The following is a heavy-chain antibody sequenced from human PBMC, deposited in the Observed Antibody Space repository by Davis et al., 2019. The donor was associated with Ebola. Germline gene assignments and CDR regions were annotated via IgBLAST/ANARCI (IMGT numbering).Heavy chain of an antibody. CDR3: ARGAYGDYIVKAFDI. Sequence: GESLKISCAASGFTFTNAWMSWVRQAPGKGPEWVAHISSFGSTIYYADSVKGRFTISRDNAKNSLYLQMNSPRAEDTAIYYCARGAYGDYIVKAFDIWGQGTKVTVSS. CDR1: GFTFTNAW. CDR2: ISSFGSTI. D-gene: IGHD4-17*01. V-gene: IGHV3-11*04. J-gene: IGHJ3*02.